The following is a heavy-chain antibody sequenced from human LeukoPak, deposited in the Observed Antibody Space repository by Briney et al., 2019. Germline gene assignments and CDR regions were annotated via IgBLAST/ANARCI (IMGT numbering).Heavy chain of an antibody. V-gene: IGHV1-24*01. D-gene: IGHD6-13*01. Sequence: GASVKVSCKVSGYTLTELSMHWVRQAPGKGLEWMGGFDPEDGETIYAQKFQGRVTMTEDTSTDTAYMELSSLRSEDTAVYYCASPSGSSWYSKYYFVHWGLGTLVTVSS. CDR2: FDPEDGET. CDR3: ASPSGSSWYSKYYFVH. CDR1: GYTLTELS. J-gene: IGHJ4*02.